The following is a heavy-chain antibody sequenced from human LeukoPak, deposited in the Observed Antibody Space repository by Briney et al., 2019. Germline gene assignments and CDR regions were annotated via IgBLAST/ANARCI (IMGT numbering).Heavy chain of an antibody. Sequence: SETLSLTCNVSGGSISPYYWSWIRQAPGKGLEWIGYLYYNGDTDYNPSLKSRVTISLDTSKTRFSLKLSSVTAADTAIYFCARRTVLIATRDYYYYGMDVWGQGTTVTVSS. CDR1: GGSISPYY. J-gene: IGHJ6*02. D-gene: IGHD2-15*01. V-gene: IGHV4-59*08. CDR3: ARRTVLIATRDYYYYGMDV. CDR2: LYYNGDT.